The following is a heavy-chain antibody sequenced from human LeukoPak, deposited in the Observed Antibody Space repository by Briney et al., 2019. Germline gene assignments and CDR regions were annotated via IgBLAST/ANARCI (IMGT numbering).Heavy chain of an antibody. CDR2: ISYDGSNK. Sequence: GRSLRLSCAASGFTFSSYAMHWVRQAPGKGLEWVAVISYDGSNKYYADSVKGRFTISRDNSKNTLYLQMNSLRAEDTAVYYCARELDIDYYDSSGSPYYFDYWGQGTPVTVSS. J-gene: IGHJ4*02. CDR3: ARELDIDYYDSSGSPYYFDY. CDR1: GFTFSSYA. V-gene: IGHV3-30-3*01. D-gene: IGHD3-22*01.